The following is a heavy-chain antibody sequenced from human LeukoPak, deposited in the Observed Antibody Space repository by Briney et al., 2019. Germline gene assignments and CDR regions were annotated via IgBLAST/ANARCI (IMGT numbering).Heavy chain of an antibody. V-gene: IGHV4-39*07. Sequence: SETLSLTCTVSGGSISSSSYYWGWIRQPPGKGLEWIGSIYYSGSTYYNPSLKSRVTISVDTSKNQFSLKLSSVTAADTAVYYCARVPHYYDSTTGWGQGTLVTVSS. CDR1: GGSISSSSYY. CDR3: ARVPHYYDSTTG. D-gene: IGHD3-22*01. J-gene: IGHJ4*02. CDR2: IYYSGST.